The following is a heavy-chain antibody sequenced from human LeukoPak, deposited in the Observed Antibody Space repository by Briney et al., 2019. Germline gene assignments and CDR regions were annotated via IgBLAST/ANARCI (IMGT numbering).Heavy chain of an antibody. D-gene: IGHD6-19*01. J-gene: IGHJ1*01. CDR3: AKEQSSGWPRAPFQH. CDR1: GFTFSNAW. Sequence: PGGSLRLSCAASGFTFSNAWMSWVRQAPGKWLEWDGRINSKTNGGTTDYAAPVRGRFIISRDNFKSTLYLQMNSLRAEDTAVYYCAKEQSSGWPRAPFQHWGQGTLDTVSP. V-gene: IGHV3-15*01. CDR2: INSKTNGGTT.